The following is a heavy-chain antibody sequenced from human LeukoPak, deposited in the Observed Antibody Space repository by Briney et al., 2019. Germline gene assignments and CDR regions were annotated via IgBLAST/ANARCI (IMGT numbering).Heavy chain of an antibody. CDR1: GFTFSSYD. CDR3: ATAGGGSGSYYTYYFSN. CDR2: ISGSGGST. V-gene: IGHV3-23*01. D-gene: IGHD3-10*01. J-gene: IGHJ4*02. Sequence: GGSLRLSCAASGFTFSSYDMSWVRQAPGKGLEWVSAISGSGGSTYYADSVKGRFTISRDNSKNTLYLQMNSLRVEDTAVYYCATAGGGSGSYYTYYFSNWGQGTLVTVSS.